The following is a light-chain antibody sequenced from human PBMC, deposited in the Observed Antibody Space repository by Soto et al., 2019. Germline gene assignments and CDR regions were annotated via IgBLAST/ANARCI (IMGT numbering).Light chain of an antibody. J-gene: IGKJ1*01. CDR3: QQYGSSPWT. CDR1: QSVSRNF. V-gene: IGKV3-20*01. Sequence: EIVLTHSPGTLSLSPCARATLSASASQSVSRNFLAWYRQKPGQAPRLLIYGASNRATDTPDRFSGSGSGADFSLTISRLEPEDFAVYYCQQYGSSPWTFGQGTKVDI. CDR2: GAS.